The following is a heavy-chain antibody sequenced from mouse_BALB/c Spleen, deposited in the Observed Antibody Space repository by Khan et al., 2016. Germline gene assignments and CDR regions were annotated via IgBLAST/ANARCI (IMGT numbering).Heavy chain of an antibody. CDR2: ILPGSGST. Sequence: QVRLQQSGAELMKPGASVKISCKATGYTFSSYWIEWVKQRPGHGLEWIGEILPGSGSTNYNEKFRGKATFTADTSSNTAYMQLSSLTSEDSAVPYCARTDRRGYFDYWGQGTTLTVSS. J-gene: IGHJ2*01. CDR1: GYTFSSYW. V-gene: IGHV1-9*01. CDR3: ARTDRRGYFDY.